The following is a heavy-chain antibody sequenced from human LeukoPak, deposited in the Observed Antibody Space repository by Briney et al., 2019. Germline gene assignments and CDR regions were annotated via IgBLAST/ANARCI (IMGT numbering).Heavy chain of an antibody. CDR1: GYTFTDYH. V-gene: IGHV1-2*02. CDR3: GRDLGGGTTREDWLDP. CDR2: INCNSGAT. Sequence: SLKVSCKASGYTFTDYHIHWVRQAPGQGLEWIGWINCNSGATHYAQKFPGRVTMTRDTSISTTHMDLTSLTSDDTAVYYCGRDLGGGTTREDWLDPWGQGTLVTVSS. D-gene: IGHD1-1*01. J-gene: IGHJ5*02.